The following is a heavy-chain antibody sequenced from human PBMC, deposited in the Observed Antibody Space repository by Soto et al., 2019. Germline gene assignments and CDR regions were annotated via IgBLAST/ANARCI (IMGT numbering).Heavy chain of an antibody. J-gene: IGHJ2*01. V-gene: IGHV4-31*03. D-gene: IGHD3-22*01. CDR3: AREYYYDSSGGRRNYWYFDL. CDR2: IYYSGST. CDR1: GGSISSGGYY. Sequence: QVQLQESGPGLVKPSQTLSLTCTVSGGSISSGGYYWSWIRQHPGKGLEWIGYIYYSGSTYYNPSLQSRVTISVDTSKNQFSLKLSSVTAADTAVYYCAREYYYDSSGGRRNYWYFDLWGRGTLVTVSS.